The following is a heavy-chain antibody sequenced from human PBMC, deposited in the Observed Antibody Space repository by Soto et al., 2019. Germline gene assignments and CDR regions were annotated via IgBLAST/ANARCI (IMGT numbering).Heavy chain of an antibody. CDR2: MNPNSGNT. D-gene: IGHD6-13*01. CDR3: ARGEDSSSWYLPFGYYYYYMDV. CDR1: GYTFTSYD. J-gene: IGHJ6*03. V-gene: IGHV1-8*01. Sequence: ASVKVSCKASGYTFTSYDINWVRQATGQGLEWMGWMNPNSGNTGYAQKFQGRVTMTRNTSISTAYMELSSLRSEDTAVYYCARGEDSSSWYLPFGYYYYYMDVWGKGTTVTV.